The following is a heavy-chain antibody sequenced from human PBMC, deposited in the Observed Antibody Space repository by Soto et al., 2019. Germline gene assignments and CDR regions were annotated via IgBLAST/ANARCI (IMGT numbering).Heavy chain of an antibody. CDR3: ARLAGDTAMAPGLYYYCGMDV. V-gene: IGHV5-10-1*01. D-gene: IGHD5-18*01. Sequence: PGESLKISCKGSGYSFTSYWISWVRQMPGKGLEWVGRIDASDSYTNYSPSFQGHVTISADKSISTAYLQWSSLKASDTAMYYCARLAGDTAMAPGLYYYCGMDVWGQGTTVTVSS. CDR1: GYSFTSYW. J-gene: IGHJ6*02. CDR2: IDASDSYT.